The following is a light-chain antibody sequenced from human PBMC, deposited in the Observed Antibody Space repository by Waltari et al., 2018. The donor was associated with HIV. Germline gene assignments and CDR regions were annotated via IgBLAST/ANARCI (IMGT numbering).Light chain of an antibody. V-gene: IGLV2-14*01. CDR1: SSDVGRYNY. CDR3: CSFGGSNTKV. CDR2: EVR. Sequence: QSALTQPASVSGSPGQSITISCTGTSSDVGRYNYVSWYQQHPGKAPKLIIYEVRNRPAGVSNRFPASKSGNMATLTISGLQPDDEADYHCCSFGGSNTKVFGTGTKVTVL. J-gene: IGLJ1*01.